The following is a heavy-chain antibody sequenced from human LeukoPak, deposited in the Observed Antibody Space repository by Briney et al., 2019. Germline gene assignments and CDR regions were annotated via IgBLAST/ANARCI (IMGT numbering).Heavy chain of an antibody. J-gene: IGHJ4*02. V-gene: IGHV1-69*05. CDR1: GGTFSSYA. Sequence: SVKVSCKASGGTFSSYAISWVRQAPGQGLEWMGGIIPIFGTANYAQKFQGRVTMTRDTSTSTVYMELSSLRSEDTAVYYCARGPVEMATILGFYFDYWGQGTLVTVSS. CDR3: ARGPVEMATILGFYFDY. D-gene: IGHD5-24*01. CDR2: IIPIFGTA.